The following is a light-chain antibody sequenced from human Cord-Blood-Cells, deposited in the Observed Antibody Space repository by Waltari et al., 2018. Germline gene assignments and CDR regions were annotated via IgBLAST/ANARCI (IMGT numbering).Light chain of an antibody. CDR3: QAWDSSTAV. V-gene: IGLV3-1*01. Sequence: SYERTQPPPVSLSPGQTASIPCSGDKLGDIYAAWYQQKPAQSPVLVNYQDSTRPSGLPWRFSGSNSGNTATLAIRGTEAMEEADYYCQAWDSSTAVFGGGTKLTVL. J-gene: IGLJ2*01. CDR2: QDS. CDR1: KLGDIY.